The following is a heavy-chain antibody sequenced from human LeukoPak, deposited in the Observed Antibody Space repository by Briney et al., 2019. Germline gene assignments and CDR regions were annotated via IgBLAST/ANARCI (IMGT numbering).Heavy chain of an antibody. CDR1: GYTFTSYY. D-gene: IGHD3-22*01. CDR3: ARDDYDDRSGYQHSTRNDY. CDR2: INPSGGST. J-gene: IGHJ4*02. Sequence: GASVKVSFKASGYTFTSYYMHWVRQAPGQGLEWMGIINPSGGSTNYAQKFQGRVTMTRDTSTSTVYMELSSLRSEDTAVYYCARDDYDDRSGYQHSTRNDYWGQGTLATVSS. V-gene: IGHV1-46*01.